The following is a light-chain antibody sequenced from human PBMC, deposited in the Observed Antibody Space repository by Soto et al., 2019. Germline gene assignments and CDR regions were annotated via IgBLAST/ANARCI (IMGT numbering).Light chain of an antibody. V-gene: IGKV3-15*01. Sequence: EIVMTQSPATLSVSPGERATLSCRASQSVGSDLAWHQQKPGQAPRLLIYGASTRVTGIPVRFSGSGSGTEFTLTISSLQSEDFAVYYCQQYNSWPARTFGQGTKVEIK. CDR1: QSVGSD. CDR3: QQYNSWPART. CDR2: GAS. J-gene: IGKJ1*01.